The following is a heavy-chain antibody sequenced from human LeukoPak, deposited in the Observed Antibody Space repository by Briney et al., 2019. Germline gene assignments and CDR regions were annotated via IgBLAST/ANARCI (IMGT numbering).Heavy chain of an antibody. CDR2: MYYTGST. CDR1: GGSIRSYY. Sequence: SETLSLTCTVSGGSIRSYYWTWIRQPPGKGLEWIGYMYYTGSTKYNPSLKSRVSISVNTSKNQFSLTLTSVTAADTAVYYCAAVVVSGTPYFDYWGQGTLVTVSS. J-gene: IGHJ4*02. CDR3: AAVVVSGTPYFDY. V-gene: IGHV4-59*03. D-gene: IGHD2-21*02.